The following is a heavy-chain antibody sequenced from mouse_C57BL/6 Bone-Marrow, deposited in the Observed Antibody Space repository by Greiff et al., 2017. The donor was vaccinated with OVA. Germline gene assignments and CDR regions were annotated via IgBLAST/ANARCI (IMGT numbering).Heavy chain of an antibody. D-gene: IGHD1-1*01. CDR1: GYSITSGYY. CDR3: ARVRTVDAY. J-gene: IGHJ3*01. Sequence: EVKLMESGPGLVKPSQSLSLTCSVTGYSITSGYYWNWIRQFPGNKLEWMGYISYDGSNNYNPSLKNRISITRDTSKNQFFLKLNSVTTEDTATYYCARVRTVDAYWGQGTLVTVSA. V-gene: IGHV3-6*01. CDR2: ISYDGSN.